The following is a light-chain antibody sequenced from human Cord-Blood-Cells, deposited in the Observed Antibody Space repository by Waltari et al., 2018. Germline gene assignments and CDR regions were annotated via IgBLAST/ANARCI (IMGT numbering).Light chain of an antibody. CDR3: SSYTSSSTLV. Sequence: QSALTQPAAVSGSPGQSLTISCTGTSRDVGGYNYVSWYQQHPGKAPKLMIYNVINRSSGVSNRFSVSKSGNTASLTISRLQAEDEADYYCSSYTSSSTLVFGGGTKLTVL. V-gene: IGLV2-14*01. CDR2: NVI. CDR1: SRDVGGYNY. J-gene: IGLJ2*01.